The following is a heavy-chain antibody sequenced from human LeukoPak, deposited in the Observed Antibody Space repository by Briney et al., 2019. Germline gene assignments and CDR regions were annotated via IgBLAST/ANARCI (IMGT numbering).Heavy chain of an antibody. J-gene: IGHJ4*02. CDR1: GGTFSSYA. V-gene: IGHV1-18*01. Sequence: AASVKVSCKASGGTFSSYAISWVRQAPGQGLEWMGWISAYNGNTNYAQKLQGRVTMTTDTSTSTAYMELRSLRSDDTAVYYCARDDRATTPDYWGQGTLVTVSS. D-gene: IGHD5-12*01. CDR2: ISAYNGNT. CDR3: ARDDRATTPDY.